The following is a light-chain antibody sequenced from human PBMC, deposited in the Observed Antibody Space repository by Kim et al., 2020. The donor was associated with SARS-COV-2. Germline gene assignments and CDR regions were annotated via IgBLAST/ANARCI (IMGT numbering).Light chain of an antibody. V-gene: IGKV1-39*01. CDR3: QQTFSTQYS. CDR2: AAS. Sequence: DIEMTQSPSALSASVGDRVTISCRASQSVSINLNWYQQRPGKAPRLLISAASNFQSGVPSRFSGSGSGTGFTLTISSLQPEDFGSYYCQQTFSTQYSFGQGTKLEI. CDR1: QSVSIN. J-gene: IGKJ2*03.